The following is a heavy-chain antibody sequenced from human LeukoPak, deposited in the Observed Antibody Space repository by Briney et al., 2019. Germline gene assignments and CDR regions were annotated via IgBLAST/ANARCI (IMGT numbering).Heavy chain of an antibody. CDR2: ISYDGSNK. J-gene: IGHJ3*02. D-gene: IGHD3-10*01. CDR3: ARDSPRSPWFGESTNAFDI. Sequence: PGGSLRLSCAASGFTYSSYAMHWVRQAPGKVLEWVAVISYDGSNKYYADSVKGRFTISRDNSKNTLYLQMNSLRAEDTAVYYCARDSPRSPWFGESTNAFDIWGQGTMVTVSS. V-gene: IGHV3-30-3*01. CDR1: GFTYSSYA.